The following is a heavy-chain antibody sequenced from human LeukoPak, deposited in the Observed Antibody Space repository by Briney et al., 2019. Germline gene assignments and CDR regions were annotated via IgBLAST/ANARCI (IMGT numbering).Heavy chain of an antibody. CDR1: GFTFSSYS. V-gene: IGHV3-21*01. J-gene: IGHJ4*02. CDR3: ARSSVVIAAAGSFDY. Sequence: PGGSLRLSCAASGFTFSSYSMNWVRQAPGKGLEWVSSISSSSSYIYYADSVKGRFTISRDNAKNSLYLQMNSLRAEDTAVHYCARSSVVIAAAGSFDYWGQGTLVTVSS. CDR2: ISSSSSYI. D-gene: IGHD6-13*01.